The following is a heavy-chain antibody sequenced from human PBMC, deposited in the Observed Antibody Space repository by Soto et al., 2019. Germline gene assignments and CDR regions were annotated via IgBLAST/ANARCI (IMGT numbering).Heavy chain of an antibody. CDR3: ARQTYYYDSSGFKRVQDFDY. Sequence: NPSETLSLTCTVSGGSISSSSYYWGWIRQPPGKGLEWIGSIYYSGSTYYNPSLKSRVTISVDTSKNQFSLKLSSVTAADTAVYYCARQTYYYDSSGFKRVQDFDYWGQGTLVTASS. D-gene: IGHD3-22*01. CDR2: IYYSGST. J-gene: IGHJ4*02. V-gene: IGHV4-39*01. CDR1: GGSISSSSYY.